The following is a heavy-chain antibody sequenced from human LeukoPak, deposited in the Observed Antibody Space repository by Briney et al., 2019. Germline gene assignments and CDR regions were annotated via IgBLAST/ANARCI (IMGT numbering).Heavy chain of an antibody. CDR2: IKQDGSEK. V-gene: IGHV3-7*01. CDR3: ARDPGGYCSSTSCPGAFDI. CDR1: GFTFSSYW. J-gene: IGHJ3*02. Sequence: GGSLRLSCAASGFTFSSYWMSWVRQAPGKGLEWVANIKQDGSEKYYVDSVKGRFTISRDNAKNSLYLQMNSLRAEDTAVYYCARDPGGYCSSTSCPGAFDIWGQGTMVTVSS. D-gene: IGHD2-2*01.